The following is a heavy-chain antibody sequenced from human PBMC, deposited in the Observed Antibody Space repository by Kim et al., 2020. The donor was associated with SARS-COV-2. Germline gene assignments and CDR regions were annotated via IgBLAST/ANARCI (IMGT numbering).Heavy chain of an antibody. Sequence: GGSLRLSCAASGFTFGDYAMHWVRQAPGKGLEWVSGISWDSGSIIYADSVKGRFTISRDNAKNSLYLQMNSLRLEDTAFYYCAKGGCSTTKCYTNCWGQGTLVTVSS. CDR3: AKGGCSTTKCYTNC. J-gene: IGHJ4*02. CDR2: ISWDSGSI. D-gene: IGHD2-2*01. CDR1: GFTFGDYA. V-gene: IGHV3-9*01.